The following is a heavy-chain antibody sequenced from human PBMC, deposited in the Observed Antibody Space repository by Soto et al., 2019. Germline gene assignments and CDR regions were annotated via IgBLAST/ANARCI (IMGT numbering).Heavy chain of an antibody. CDR2: VNPNSGNT. D-gene: IGHD3-3*01. CDR3: ARGRSPYYDFWSGYGGQSANWFDP. Sequence: GASVKVSCKASGYNFTKYDINWVGQAPGQRLEWMGWVNPNSGNTGYAQKFQGRVTMTRNTSISTAYMELSSLRSEDTAVYYCARGRSPYYDFWSGYGGQSANWFDPWGQGTLVTVSS. V-gene: IGHV1-8*01. CDR1: GYNFTKYD. J-gene: IGHJ5*02.